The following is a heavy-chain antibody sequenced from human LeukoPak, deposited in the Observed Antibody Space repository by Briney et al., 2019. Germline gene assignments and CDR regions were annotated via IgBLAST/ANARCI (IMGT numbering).Heavy chain of an antibody. V-gene: IGHV1-69*13. CDR1: GGTFSSYA. J-gene: IGHJ4*02. CDR2: IIPIFGTA. D-gene: IGHD4-11*01. CDR3: ARDRVTTVTSVDPKTFDY. Sequence: WASVKVSCKASGGTFSSYAISWVRQAPGQGLEWMGGIIPIFGTANYAQKFQGRVTITADESTSTAYMELSSLRSEDTAVYYCARDRVTTVTSVDPKTFDYWGQGTLVTVSS.